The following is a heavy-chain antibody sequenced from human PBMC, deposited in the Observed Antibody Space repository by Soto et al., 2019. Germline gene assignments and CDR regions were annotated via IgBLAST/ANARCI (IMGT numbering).Heavy chain of an antibody. Sequence: ASVKVSCKVSGYTLTELSMHWVRQAPGKGLEWMGGFDPEDGETIYAQKFQGRVTMTEDTSTDTAYMELSSLRSEDTAVYYCAIESLAAAGKGIIDYWGQGTLVTVSS. CDR2: FDPEDGET. D-gene: IGHD6-13*01. V-gene: IGHV1-24*01. CDR3: AIESLAAAGKGIIDY. CDR1: GYTLTELS. J-gene: IGHJ4*02.